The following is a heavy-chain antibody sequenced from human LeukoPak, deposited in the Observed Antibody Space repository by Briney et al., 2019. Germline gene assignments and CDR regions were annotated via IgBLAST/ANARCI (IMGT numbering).Heavy chain of an antibody. Sequence: YADSVKGRFTISRDNSKNTLYPQMNSLRAEDTAVYYCARHLRNFGYWGQGTLVTVSS. CDR3: ARHLRNFGY. V-gene: IGHV3-33*01. J-gene: IGHJ4*02.